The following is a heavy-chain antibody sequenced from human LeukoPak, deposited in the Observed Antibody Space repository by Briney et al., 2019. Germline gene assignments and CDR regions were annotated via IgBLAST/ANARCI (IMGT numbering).Heavy chain of an antibody. CDR2: IDGSDGAS. J-gene: IGHJ4*02. D-gene: IGHD1-26*01. Sequence: GGSLRLSCAASGFRFSSYVMSWVRQAPGKGLEYVSSIDGSDGASYYADSVKGRFTISRDNSKNTLFLQMNSLRVEDTAVYYCARVDSGIYDYWGQGTLLTVSS. CDR3: ARVDSGIYDY. CDR1: GFRFSSYV. V-gene: IGHV3-23*01.